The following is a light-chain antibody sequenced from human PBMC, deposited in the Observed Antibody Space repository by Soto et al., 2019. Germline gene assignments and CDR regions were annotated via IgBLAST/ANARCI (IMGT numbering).Light chain of an antibody. CDR3: QQYGSSPLT. J-gene: IGKJ4*01. Sequence: EIVLTQSPGTLSLSLGERATLACRASQSVSSDYVAWYRQKPGQVPTVLNYRASTRATGIPDRFSGSGSGTDFTLAISRVEPEDFAVYDCQQYGSSPLTFGGGTRVEIK. CDR1: QSVSSDY. V-gene: IGKV3-20*01. CDR2: RAS.